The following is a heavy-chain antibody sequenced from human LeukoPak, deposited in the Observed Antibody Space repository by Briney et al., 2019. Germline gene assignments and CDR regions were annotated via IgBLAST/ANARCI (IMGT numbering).Heavy chain of an antibody. CDR2: IYSAGST. CDR1: GFTVSSNY. D-gene: IGHD4-17*01. J-gene: IGHJ4*02. Sequence: PGGSLRLSCAASGFTVSSNYMSWVRQAPGKGLEWVSTIYSAGSTNYADSVKGRFTISRDNSKNTMYLQMNSLRAEDTAVYYCAGGLRSGLIDYWGQGTLVTVSS. CDR3: AGGLRSGLIDY. V-gene: IGHV3-53*01.